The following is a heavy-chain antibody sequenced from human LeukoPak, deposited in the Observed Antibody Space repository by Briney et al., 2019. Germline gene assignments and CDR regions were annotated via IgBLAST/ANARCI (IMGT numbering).Heavy chain of an antibody. Sequence: GGSLRLSCAASGFTFSSYWMSWVRQAPGKGLEWVANIKQDGSEKYYEDSVKGRFTISRDNAKNSLYLQMNSLRAEDTAVYYCAREFGRYSYGYVPYGMDVWGKGTTVTVSS. V-gene: IGHV3-7*03. CDR3: AREFGRYSYGYVPYGMDV. CDR1: GFTFSSYW. J-gene: IGHJ6*04. CDR2: IKQDGSEK. D-gene: IGHD5-18*01.